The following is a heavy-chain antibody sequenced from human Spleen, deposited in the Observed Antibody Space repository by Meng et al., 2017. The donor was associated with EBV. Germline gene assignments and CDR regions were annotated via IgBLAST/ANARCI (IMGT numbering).Heavy chain of an antibody. J-gene: IGHJ4*02. V-gene: IGHV1-46*01. CDR1: GYTFTSYY. CDR3: AREGLVEMATIIYFDY. CDR2: INPSGGST. Sequence: QVQLGQSGAEVKKPGASVKVSCKASGYTFTSYYMHWVRQAPGQGLEWMGIINPSGGSTSYAQKFQGRVTMTRDTSTSTVYMELSSLRSEDTAVYYCAREGLVEMATIIYFDYWGQGTLVTVSS. D-gene: IGHD5-24*01.